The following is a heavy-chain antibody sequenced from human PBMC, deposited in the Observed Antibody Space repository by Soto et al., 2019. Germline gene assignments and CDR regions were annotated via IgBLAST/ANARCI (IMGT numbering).Heavy chain of an antibody. Sequence: SETLSLTCAVYGGSFSGYYWSWIRQPPGKGLEWIGENNHSGSTNYNPSLESRVTISVDTSKNQFSLKLSSVTAADTAVYYCARESRLLWFGSPFDYWDQGTLVTVSS. V-gene: IGHV4-34*01. D-gene: IGHD3-10*01. J-gene: IGHJ4*02. CDR1: GGSFSGYY. CDR2: NNHSGST. CDR3: ARESRLLWFGSPFDY.